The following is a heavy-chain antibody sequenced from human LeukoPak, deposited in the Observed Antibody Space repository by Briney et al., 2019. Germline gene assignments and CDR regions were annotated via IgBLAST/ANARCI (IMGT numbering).Heavy chain of an antibody. D-gene: IGHD6-6*01. CDR1: GGSISTYY. CDR3: ARHDAGIAARPFDN. J-gene: IGHJ4*02. CDR2: IHASGPT. V-gene: IGHV4-4*09. Sequence: SETLSLTCTVSGGSISTYYWSRIRRPPGKGLEWIAYIHASGPTNYNPSLKSRITISVDTSKNQFSLKLSSVTAADTAVYYCARHDAGIAARPFDNWGQGTLVTVSS.